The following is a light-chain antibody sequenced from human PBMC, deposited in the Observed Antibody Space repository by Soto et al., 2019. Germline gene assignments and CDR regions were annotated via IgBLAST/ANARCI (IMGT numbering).Light chain of an antibody. CDR2: LEGSGSY. Sequence: QAVLTQSSSASASLGSSVKLTCTLSSGHSTYIIAWHQQQPGKAPRYLVKLEGSGSYNKGSGVPDRFSGSSSGADRYLTISNLQFEDEADYYCETWDSYTHVVFGGGTKVTVL. CDR1: SGHSTYI. J-gene: IGLJ2*01. V-gene: IGLV4-60*02. CDR3: ETWDSYTHVV.